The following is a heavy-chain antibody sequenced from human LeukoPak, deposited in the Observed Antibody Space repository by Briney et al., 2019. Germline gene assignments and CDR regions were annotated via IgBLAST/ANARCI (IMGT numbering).Heavy chain of an antibody. V-gene: IGHV3-23*01. D-gene: IGHD3-9*01. CDR2: ISGRSDNT. CDR3: AKWGDYDVLTGYYVSDF. J-gene: IGHJ4*02. Sequence: VASLRLSCAASGFIFSDYAMYWVRLAPRKGLEWVSAISGRSDNTYYADSVKGRFTLSRDSSKNTLYLQMNSLRADDTAVYYCAKWGDYDVLTGYYVSDFWGQGTLVTVSS. CDR1: GFIFSDYA.